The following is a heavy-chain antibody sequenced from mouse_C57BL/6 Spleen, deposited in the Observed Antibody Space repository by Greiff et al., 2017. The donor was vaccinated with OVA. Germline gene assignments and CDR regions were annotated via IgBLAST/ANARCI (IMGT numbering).Heavy chain of an antibody. D-gene: IGHD4-1*01. CDR2: IDPSDSYT. CDR1: GYTFTSYW. Sequence: QVQLKQPGAELVMPGASVKLSCKASGYTFTSYWMHWVKQRPGQGLEWIGEIDPSDSYTTYNQKFKGKSTLTVDKSSSTAYMQLSSLTSEDSAVDYCARRLGRVWYFDYWGQGTTLTVSS. CDR3: ARRLGRVWYFDY. J-gene: IGHJ2*01. V-gene: IGHV1-69*01.